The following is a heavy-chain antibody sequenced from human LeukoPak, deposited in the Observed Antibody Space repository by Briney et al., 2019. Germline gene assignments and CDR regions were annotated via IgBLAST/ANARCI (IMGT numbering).Heavy chain of an antibody. D-gene: IGHD2-15*01. V-gene: IGHV3-74*01. J-gene: IGHJ4*02. CDR3: VRDGQGSTPLDY. CDR2: VSTDGSRP. CDR1: GFTFSSHW. Sequence: GGSLRLSCAASGFTFSSHWMHWVRQAPGKGLVWVSGVSTDGSRPRYADSVNGRFTISRDNAKNTLYLQMNSLRAEDTAVYFCVRDGQGSTPLDYWGQGTLVTVSS.